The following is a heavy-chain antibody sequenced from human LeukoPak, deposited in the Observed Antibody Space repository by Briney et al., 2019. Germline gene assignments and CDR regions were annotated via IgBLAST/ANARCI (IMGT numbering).Heavy chain of an antibody. V-gene: IGHV4-59*12. Sequence: SETLSLTCTVSGASIHDDHFTWIRQPPGRGLEWIGFVYYRGSAKYNPSLESRVTISVDTSKKQISLILKSVTAADTAVYYCARDLYCSSTSCYGESYFDYWGQGTLVTVSS. CDR1: GASIHDDH. CDR3: ARDLYCSSTSCYGESYFDY. D-gene: IGHD2-2*01. CDR2: VYYRGSA. J-gene: IGHJ4*02.